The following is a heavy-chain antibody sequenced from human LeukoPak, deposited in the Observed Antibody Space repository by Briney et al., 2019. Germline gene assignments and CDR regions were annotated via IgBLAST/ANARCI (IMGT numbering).Heavy chain of an antibody. J-gene: IGHJ4*02. CDR1: GYSISSGYY. Sequence: SETLSLTCTVSGYSISSGYYWSWIRQPAGKGLEWIGRIYTSGSTDYNPSLKSRVTMSVDTSKNQFSLKLSSVTAADTAVYYCARVRDIWGSYRDIFDYWGQGTLVTVSS. D-gene: IGHD3-16*02. CDR2: IYTSGST. V-gene: IGHV4-4*07. CDR3: ARVRDIWGSYRDIFDY.